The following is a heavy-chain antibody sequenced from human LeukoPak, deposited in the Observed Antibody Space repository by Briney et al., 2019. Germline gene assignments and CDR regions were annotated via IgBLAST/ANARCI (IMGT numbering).Heavy chain of an antibody. Sequence: GGSLRLSCAASGFTFSSYGMHWVRQAPGQGLEWVAFIRYDGSNKYYADSVKGRFTISRDNSKNTLYLQMNSLRAEDTAVYYCAKEGSQLLWFGELFNYFDYWGQGTLVTVSS. CDR3: AKEGSQLLWFGELFNYFDY. V-gene: IGHV3-30*02. CDR2: IRYDGSNK. J-gene: IGHJ4*02. D-gene: IGHD3-10*01. CDR1: GFTFSSYG.